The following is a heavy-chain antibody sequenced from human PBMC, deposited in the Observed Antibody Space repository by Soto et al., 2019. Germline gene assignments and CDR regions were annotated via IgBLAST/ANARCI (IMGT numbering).Heavy chain of an antibody. V-gene: IGHV1-18*01. J-gene: IGHJ4*02. D-gene: IGHD1-26*01. CDR3: ARSDSGSYRD. Sequence: QVQLVQSGAEVKKPGASVKVSCKASGYTFTNYGITWVRQAPGQGLEWMGWISTYKKDTDYAQKLQGRVTMTTDTSTSTAYMERRSLGSEDTAVDYGARSDSGSYRDWGQGTLVIVSS. CDR2: ISTYKKDT. CDR1: GYTFTNYG.